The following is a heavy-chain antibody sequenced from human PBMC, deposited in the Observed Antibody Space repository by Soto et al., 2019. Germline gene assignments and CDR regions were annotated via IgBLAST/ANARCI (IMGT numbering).Heavy chain of an antibody. D-gene: IGHD3-3*01. V-gene: IGHV4-39*01. CDR1: GGSISSSSYY. CDR3: GIFNEAENTGIDA. Sequence: SETLSLTCTVSGGSISSSSYYWGWIRQPPGKGLEWIGSIYYSGSTYYNPSLKSRVTISVDTSKNQFSLKLSSVTAADTAVYFWGIFNEAENTGIDAWGQ. J-gene: IGHJ6*02. CDR2: IYYSGST.